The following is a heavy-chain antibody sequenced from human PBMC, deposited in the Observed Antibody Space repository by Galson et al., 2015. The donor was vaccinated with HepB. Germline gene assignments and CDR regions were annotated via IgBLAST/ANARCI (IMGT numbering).Heavy chain of an antibody. V-gene: IGHV3-30-3*01. CDR2: ISYDGSNK. CDR1: GFTFSSYA. D-gene: IGHD3-3*01. CDR3: ARGSAEFWKWGRFDY. J-gene: IGHJ4*02. Sequence: SLRLSCAASGFTFSSYAMHWVRQAPGKGLEWVAVISYDGSNKYYADSVKGRFTISRDNSKNTLYLQMNSLRAEDTAVYYCARGSAEFWKWGRFDYWGQGTLVTVSS.